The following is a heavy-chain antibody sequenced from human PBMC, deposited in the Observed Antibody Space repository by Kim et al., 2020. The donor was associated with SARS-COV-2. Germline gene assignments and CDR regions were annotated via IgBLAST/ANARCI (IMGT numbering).Heavy chain of an antibody. CDR2: ISAYNGNT. D-gene: IGHD3-3*01. Sequence: ASVKVSCKASGYTFTSYGISWVRQAPGQGLEWMGWISAYNGNTNYAQKLQGRVTMTTDTSTSTAYMELRSLRSDDTAVYYCARGEGSGYPDYYYYGMDVWGQGTTVTVSS. CDR1: GYTFTSYG. V-gene: IGHV1-18*04. CDR3: ARGEGSGYPDYYYYGMDV. J-gene: IGHJ6*02.